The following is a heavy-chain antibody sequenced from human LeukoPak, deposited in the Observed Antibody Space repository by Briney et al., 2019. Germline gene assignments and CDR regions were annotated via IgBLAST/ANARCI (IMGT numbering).Heavy chain of an antibody. CDR1: GFTFSSYS. CDR3: ARALVGAFYYYMDV. CDR2: ISSSSSTI. D-gene: IGHD1-26*01. J-gene: IGHJ6*03. Sequence: GGSLRLSCAASGFTFSSYSMNWVRQAPGKGREWVSYISSSSSTIYYADSGKGQFTISRDNAKNSLYLQMNSLRAEDTAVYYCARALVGAFYYYMDVWGKGATVTVSS. V-gene: IGHV3-48*01.